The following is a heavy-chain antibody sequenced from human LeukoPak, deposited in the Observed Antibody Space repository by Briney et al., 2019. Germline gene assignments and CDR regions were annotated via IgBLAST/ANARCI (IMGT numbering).Heavy chain of an antibody. CDR3: ARGTQYSGDDYHYFDF. Sequence: GGSLRLSCAASGFTFSSYEMNWVRQAPGKGLEWVSYISSSGSTIYYADSVKGRFTISRDNAKNSLYLQMNSLRAEDTAVYYCARGTQYSGDDYHYFDFWGQGTLVTVSS. D-gene: IGHD5-12*01. CDR2: ISSSGSTI. J-gene: IGHJ4*02. V-gene: IGHV3-48*03. CDR1: GFTFSSYE.